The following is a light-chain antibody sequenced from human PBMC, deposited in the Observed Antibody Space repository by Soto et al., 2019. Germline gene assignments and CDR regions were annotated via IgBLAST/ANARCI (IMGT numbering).Light chain of an antibody. J-gene: IGKJ2*01. V-gene: IGKV2-30*01. CDR1: QSLAYIDGNTY. Sequence: EVVMTQSPLSLPVTLGQPASISCRSSQSLAYIDGNTYLSWFQQRPGQSPRRLIYKVSNRESGVPDRFIGTGSGADFALKISRVEAEDVGVYYCMQGTHWPPYTFGQGTELEIK. CDR2: KVS. CDR3: MQGTHWPPYT.